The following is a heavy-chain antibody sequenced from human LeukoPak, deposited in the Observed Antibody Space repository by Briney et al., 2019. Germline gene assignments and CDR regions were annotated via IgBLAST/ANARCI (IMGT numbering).Heavy chain of an antibody. J-gene: IGHJ4*02. CDR3: ARDSQYSRPPSASDY. D-gene: IGHD5-18*01. V-gene: IGHV1-2*02. Sequence: ASVKVSCKASGYTFTSYAMNWVRQAPGQGLEWMGWINPNSGGTNYAQKFQGRVTMTRDTSISTAYMELSRLRSDDTAVYYCARDSQYSRPPSASDYWGQGTLVTVSS. CDR2: INPNSGGT. CDR1: GYTFTSYA.